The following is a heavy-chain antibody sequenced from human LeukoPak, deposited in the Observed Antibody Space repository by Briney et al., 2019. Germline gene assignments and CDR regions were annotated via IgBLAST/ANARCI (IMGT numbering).Heavy chain of an antibody. CDR2: INTAGDT. V-gene: IGHV3-13*01. CDR3: ARLMAGAFGI. CDR1: GLTFSSYD. Sequence: GGSLRLSCAASGLTFSSYDMHWVRQDTGRGLEWVSAINTAGDTYYAGSVKGRFTISRENAKNSLYLQMNSLRAGDTAVYYCARLMAGAFGIWGQGTMVTVSS. D-gene: IGHD2-8*01. J-gene: IGHJ3*02.